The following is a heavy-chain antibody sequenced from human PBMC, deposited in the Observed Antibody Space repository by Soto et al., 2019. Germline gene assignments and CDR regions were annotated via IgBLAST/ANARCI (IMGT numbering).Heavy chain of an antibody. CDR1: GFTFGDHA. CDR3: GKGEGGVWSVPKGGYYSYYGMDV. J-gene: IGHJ6*02. D-gene: IGHD3-3*01. Sequence: GGSLRLSCAGAGFTFGDHAMHWVRQVPGRGLEWVSGISWDSGTTGYGGSVKGRFTISRDNAKNSLYLQMNSLRPEDTAFYYWGKGEGGVWSVPKGGYYSYYGMDVWGQGTTVTVSS. V-gene: IGHV3-9*01. CDR2: ISWDSGTT.